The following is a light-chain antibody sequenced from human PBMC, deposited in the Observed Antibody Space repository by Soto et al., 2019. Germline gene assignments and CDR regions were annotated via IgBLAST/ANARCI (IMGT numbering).Light chain of an antibody. CDR3: QQYNSYPWT. Sequence: DIPMTPSPSTLSASVGDRVTITCRASQSISSWLAWYQQKPGKAPKLLSYDASSLESGVPSRFSGSGAGTEIPLTISRLHPDDLATYYCQQYNSYPWTFGQGTKVEIK. V-gene: IGKV1-5*01. CDR1: QSISSW. J-gene: IGKJ1*01. CDR2: DAS.